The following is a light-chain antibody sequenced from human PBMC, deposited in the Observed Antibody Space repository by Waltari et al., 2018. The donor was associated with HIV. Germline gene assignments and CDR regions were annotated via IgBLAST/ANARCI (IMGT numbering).Light chain of an antibody. J-gene: IGLJ2*01. CDR1: SGSIASNN. CDR3: QSYDSSIVV. CDR2: EDN. V-gene: IGLV6-57*04. Sequence: NFMLTQPHPVSESPGKTVTISCTRSSGSIASNNVKWYQQRPGSAPTTVIYEDNQRPSGVPDRFSGSIDSSSNSASLTISGLKTEDEADYYCQSYDSSIVVFGGGTKLTVL.